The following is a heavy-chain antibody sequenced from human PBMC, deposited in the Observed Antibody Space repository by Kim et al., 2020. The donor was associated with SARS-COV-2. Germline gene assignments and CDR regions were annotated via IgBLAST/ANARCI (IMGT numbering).Heavy chain of an antibody. CDR2: ISYDGSNK. CDR3: ARDYTGSSWGSFDY. V-gene: IGHV3-30-3*01. CDR1: GFTFSSYA. J-gene: IGHJ4*02. D-gene: IGHD6-13*01. Sequence: GGSLRLSCAASGFTFSSYAMHWVRQAPGKGLEWVAVISYDGSNKYYADSVKGRFTISRDNSKNTLYLQMNSLRAEDTAVYYCARDYTGSSWGSFDYWGQGTLVTVSS.